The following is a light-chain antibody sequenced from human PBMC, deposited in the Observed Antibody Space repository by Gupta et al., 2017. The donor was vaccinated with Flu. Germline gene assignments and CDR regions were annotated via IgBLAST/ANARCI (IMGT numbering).Light chain of an antibody. CDR1: QSVRIY. CDR3: QQLDNWPPFP. J-gene: IGKJ4*01. Sequence: VLTQSPATLSLSPGERATLSCRASQSVRIYLAWYQQKPGQPPRLLIYDASNRDTGIPARFSGSGFGKKLSLPISGREQEDYAVYYCQQLDNWPPFPFGRGTKVDIK. CDR2: DAS. V-gene: IGKV3-11*01.